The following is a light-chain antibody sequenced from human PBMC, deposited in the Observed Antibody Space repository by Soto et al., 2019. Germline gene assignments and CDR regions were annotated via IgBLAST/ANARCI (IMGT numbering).Light chain of an antibody. CDR1: SSNIGSNF. Sequence: QSVLTQPPSASGTPGQRVTISCSGSSSNIGSNFIYWYQQLPGTAPKLLIDRHNQRPSGVPDRFSGSKSGTSASLAISGLRSEDEGDYHCAAWGDRLSGVVFGGGTKLTVL. J-gene: IGLJ2*01. V-gene: IGLV1-47*01. CDR2: RHN. CDR3: AAWGDRLSGVV.